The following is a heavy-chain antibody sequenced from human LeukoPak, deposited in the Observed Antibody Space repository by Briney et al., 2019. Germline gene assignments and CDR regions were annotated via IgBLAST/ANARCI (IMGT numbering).Heavy chain of an antibody. J-gene: IGHJ4*02. D-gene: IGHD6-19*01. CDR3: ARGGYSSGWQANYFDY. CDR2: IYTSGST. CDR1: GGSISSYY. Sequence: SETLSLTCTVSGGSISSYYWSWIRQPAGKGLEWIGRIYTSGSTNYNPSLKSRVTISVDTSKNQFSLKLSSVTAADTAVYYCARGGYSSGWQANYFDYWGQGTLVTVSS. V-gene: IGHV4-4*07.